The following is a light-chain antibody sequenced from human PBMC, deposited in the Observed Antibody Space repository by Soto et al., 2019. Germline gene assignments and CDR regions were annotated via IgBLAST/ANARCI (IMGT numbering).Light chain of an antibody. Sequence: DIQMTQSPSTLSASVGDRVTITCRASQSISSRLAWYQQKPGKAPKLLIYKASSLESGVPSRFSGSGSGTEFTLTISRLQPDDFATYYCHQYNSYPWTFVQGTKVEIK. CDR2: KAS. J-gene: IGKJ1*01. V-gene: IGKV1-5*03. CDR3: HQYNSYPWT. CDR1: QSISSR.